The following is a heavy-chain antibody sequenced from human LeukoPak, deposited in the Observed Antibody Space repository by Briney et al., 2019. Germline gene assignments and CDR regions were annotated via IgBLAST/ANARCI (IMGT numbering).Heavy chain of an antibody. Sequence: ASVKVSCKASGYTFTGYYTHWVRQAPGQGLEWMGWINPNSGGTNYAQKFQGRVTMTRDTSISTAYMELSRLRSDDTAVYYCARGQYYYDSSGYLYWGQGTLVTVSS. V-gene: IGHV1-2*02. D-gene: IGHD3-22*01. CDR2: INPNSGGT. CDR3: ARGQYYYDSSGYLY. J-gene: IGHJ4*02. CDR1: GYTFTGYY.